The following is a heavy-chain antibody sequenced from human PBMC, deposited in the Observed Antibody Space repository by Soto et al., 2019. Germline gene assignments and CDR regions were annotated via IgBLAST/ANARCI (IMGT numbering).Heavy chain of an antibody. Sequence: LSLTCTVSGGSISSGGYYWSWIRQHPGKGLEWIGYIYYSGSTYYNPSLKSRVTISVDTSKNQFSLKLSSVTAADTAVYYCARDFSTVGYYYGMDVWGQGTTVTVSS. V-gene: IGHV4-31*03. D-gene: IGHD3-3*01. CDR3: ARDFSTVGYYYGMDV. J-gene: IGHJ6*02. CDR1: GGSISSGGYY. CDR2: IYYSGST.